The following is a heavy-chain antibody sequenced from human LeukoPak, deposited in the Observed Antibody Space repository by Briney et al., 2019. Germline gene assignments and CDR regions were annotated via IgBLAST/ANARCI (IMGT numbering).Heavy chain of an antibody. CDR1: GFTFSSYE. J-gene: IGHJ6*02. V-gene: IGHV3-48*03. Sequence: PGGSLRLSCAASGFTFSSYEMNWVRQAPGKGLEWVSYISSSGSTIYYADSVKGRFTISRDNAKNSLYLQMNSLRPEDTALYYCVKSPSDGLDVWGQGATVTVSS. CDR2: ISSSGSTI. CDR3: VKSPSDGLDV.